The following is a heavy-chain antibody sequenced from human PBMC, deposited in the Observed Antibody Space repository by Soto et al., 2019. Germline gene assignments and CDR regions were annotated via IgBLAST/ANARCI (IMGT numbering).Heavy chain of an antibody. CDR1: GGSFSGYY. CDR2: INHSGST. Sequence: PLETLSLTCAVYGGSFSGYYWSWIRQPPGKGLEWIGEINHSGSTNYNPSLKSRVTISVDTSKNQFSLKLSSVTAADTAVYYCARGSWTRGYYYYYGMDVWGQGTTVTVSS. V-gene: IGHV4-34*01. CDR3: ARGSWTRGYYYYYGMDV. D-gene: IGHD1-1*01. J-gene: IGHJ6*02.